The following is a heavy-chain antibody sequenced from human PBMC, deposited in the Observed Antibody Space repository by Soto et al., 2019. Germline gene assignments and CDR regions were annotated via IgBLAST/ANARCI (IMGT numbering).Heavy chain of an antibody. CDR1: VYTFTSYG. V-gene: IGHV1-18*01. D-gene: IGHD6-13*01. Sequence: ASVKVSCKSSVYTFTSYGIICVRQAPGQGLEWMGWISAYNGNTNYAQKLQGRVTMTTDTSTSTAYMELRSLRSDDTAVYYCAISIAAAGSFDYWGQGTLVTVSS. J-gene: IGHJ4*02. CDR3: AISIAAAGSFDY. CDR2: ISAYNGNT.